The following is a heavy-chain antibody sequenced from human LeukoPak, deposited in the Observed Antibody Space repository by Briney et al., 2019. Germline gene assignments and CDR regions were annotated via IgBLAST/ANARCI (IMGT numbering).Heavy chain of an antibody. J-gene: IGHJ4*02. CDR2: IIPILGIA. D-gene: IGHD3-22*01. Sequence: GVSVKVSCKASGGTFSSYAISWVRQAPGQGLEWMGRIIPILGIANYAQKFQGRVTITADKSTSTAYMELSSLRSEDTAVYYCASSNDSSGYWGGYFDYWGQGTLVTVSS. CDR3: ASSNDSSGYWGGYFDY. V-gene: IGHV1-69*04. CDR1: GGTFSSYA.